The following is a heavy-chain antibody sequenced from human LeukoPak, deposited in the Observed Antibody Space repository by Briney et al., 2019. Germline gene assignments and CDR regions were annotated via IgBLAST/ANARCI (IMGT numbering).Heavy chain of an antibody. D-gene: IGHD1-7*01. J-gene: IGHJ2*01. CDR3: TRGGNFWYFDL. CDR1: GFTFSDYY. CDR2: ISSTIRTT. V-gene: IGHV3-11*04. Sequence: GGSLRLSCAAPGFTFSDYYMSSIRQAPGKGLEWISYISSTIRTTYYTDSVRGRFTISRDNTKNTLYLQMNGLRAEDTAVYYCTRGGNFWYFDLWGRGTLVTVSS.